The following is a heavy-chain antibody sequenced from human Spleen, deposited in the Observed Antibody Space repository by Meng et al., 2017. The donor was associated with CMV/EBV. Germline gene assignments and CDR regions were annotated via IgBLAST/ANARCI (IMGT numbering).Heavy chain of an antibody. Sequence: GGSLRLSCAASGFTFSDYYMNWVRQAPGKGLEWVSSISSSNTIYNADSVKGRFTISRDNTKNSLYLQMSSLRADDTGVYYCAIEHCSGTSCPLSTWGQGTLVTVSS. V-gene: IGHV3-69-1*01. CDR1: GFTFSDYY. J-gene: IGHJ5*02. CDR2: ISSSNTI. CDR3: AIEHCSGTSCPLST. D-gene: IGHD2-2*01.